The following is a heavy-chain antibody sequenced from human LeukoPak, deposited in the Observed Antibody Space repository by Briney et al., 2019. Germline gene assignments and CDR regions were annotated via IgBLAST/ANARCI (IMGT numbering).Heavy chain of an antibody. J-gene: IGHJ4*02. CDR1: GYTFTSYD. CDR2: MNPNSGNT. D-gene: IGHD3-9*01. V-gene: IGHV1-8*01. Sequence: GASVKVSCKASGYTFTSYDINWVRQATGQGLEWMGWMNPNSGNTGYAQKFQGRVTMTRNTSISTAYMELSSLRSEDTAVYYCARRLRYFDWFGGPYYFDYWGQGTLVTVSS. CDR3: ARRLRYFDWFGGPYYFDY.